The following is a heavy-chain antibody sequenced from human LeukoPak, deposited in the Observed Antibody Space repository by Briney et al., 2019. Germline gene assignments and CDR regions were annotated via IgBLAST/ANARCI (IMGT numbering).Heavy chain of an antibody. D-gene: IGHD3-16*01. CDR2: MSSSSTYI. CDR3: AAEGEVDDLHYGMNV. V-gene: IGHV3-21*01. J-gene: IGHJ6*02. CDR1: TFSFSRFD. Sequence: GGSLRLSCVGSTFSFSRFDMDWVRQAPGRGLEWVASMSSSSTYIYYADSVKGRFTISRDNAKNSLYLQMNSLRVEDTAVYYCAAEGEVDDLHYGMNVWGQGTTVTVSS.